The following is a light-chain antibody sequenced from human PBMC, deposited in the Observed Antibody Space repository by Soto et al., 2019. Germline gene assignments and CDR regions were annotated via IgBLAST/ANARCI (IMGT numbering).Light chain of an antibody. CDR2: EAT. Sequence: QPVLTQPASVSGSPEQSITISCTGTSSDVGSYNLVSWYQQHPGKAPKVIIYEATKRPSGVSNRFSGSKSGNTASLTISGLQAEDEADYYCCAYAGSGTVVFGGGTKVTVL. V-gene: IGLV2-23*01. J-gene: IGLJ3*02. CDR3: CAYAGSGTVV. CDR1: SSDVGSYNL.